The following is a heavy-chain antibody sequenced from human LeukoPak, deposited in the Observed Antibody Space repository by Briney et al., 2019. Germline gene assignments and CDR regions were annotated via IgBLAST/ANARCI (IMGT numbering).Heavy chain of an antibody. Sequence: SVKVSCKASGGTFSSYAISWVRQAPGQGLEWMGRIIPIFGTANYAQKFQGRVTITTDESTSTAYMELSSLRSEDTAVYYCARAVDTAIPDAFDIWGQGTMVTVSS. CDR2: IIPIFGTA. CDR1: GGTFSSYA. D-gene: IGHD5-18*01. CDR3: ARAVDTAIPDAFDI. J-gene: IGHJ3*02. V-gene: IGHV1-69*05.